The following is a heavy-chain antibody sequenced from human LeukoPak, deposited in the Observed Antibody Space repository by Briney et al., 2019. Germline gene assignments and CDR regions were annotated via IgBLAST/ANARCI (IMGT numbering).Heavy chain of an antibody. CDR3: ARDSPAYCSGGNCYNWYFDL. CDR1: GDSIINRNW. Sequence: PSETLSLTCAVSGDSIINRNWWNWVRQPPGKGLEWIGEISHSGSTNYNPSLKSRVTISVDKSKNEFSLNLSSVTAADTAVYYCARDSPAYCSGGNCYNWYFDLWGRGTLVSVSS. J-gene: IGHJ2*01. D-gene: IGHD2-15*01. CDR2: ISHSGST. V-gene: IGHV4-4*02.